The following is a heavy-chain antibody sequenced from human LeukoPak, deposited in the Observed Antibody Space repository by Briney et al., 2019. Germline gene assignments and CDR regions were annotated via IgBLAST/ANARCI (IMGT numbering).Heavy chain of an antibody. V-gene: IGHV3-30*18. CDR3: AKDNDYGGNYLDY. D-gene: IGHD4-23*01. Sequence: GRSLRLSCAASGFTFSSYGMHWVRQAPGKGLEWVAVIWYGGSNKYYADSVKGRFTISRGNSKNTLYLQMNSLRAEDTAVYYCAKDNDYGGNYLDYWGQGTLVTVSS. CDR2: IWYGGSNK. CDR1: GFTFSSYG. J-gene: IGHJ4*02.